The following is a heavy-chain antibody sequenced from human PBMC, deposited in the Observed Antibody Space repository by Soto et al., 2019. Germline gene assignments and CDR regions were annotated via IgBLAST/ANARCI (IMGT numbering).Heavy chain of an antibody. CDR1: GGSISSGGYY. J-gene: IGHJ5*02. CDR2: IYYSGST. CDR3: ARDIRVQDSSGYYYGGVNWFDP. D-gene: IGHD3-22*01. Sequence: PSETLSLTCTVSGGSISSGGYYWSWIRQHPGKGLEWIGYIYYSGSTYYNPSLKSRVTIAVDTSKNQLALKLSSVTAADTAVYYCARDIRVQDSSGYYYGGVNWFDPWGQGTLVTVSS. V-gene: IGHV4-31*02.